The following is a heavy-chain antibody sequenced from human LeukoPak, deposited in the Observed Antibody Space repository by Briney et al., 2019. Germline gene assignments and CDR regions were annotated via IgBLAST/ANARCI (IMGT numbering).Heavy chain of an antibody. Sequence: ASVKVSCKASGYTFTSYGISWVRQAPGQGLEWMGWISVYNAKTNYAQNLQGRVTMTTDTSTSAAYMELRRLRSDDTAMYYCARDSYYYDSYYLDYWGQGILVTVSS. V-gene: IGHV1-18*01. D-gene: IGHD3-22*01. J-gene: IGHJ4*02. CDR1: GYTFTSYG. CDR2: ISVYNAKT. CDR3: ARDSYYYDSYYLDY.